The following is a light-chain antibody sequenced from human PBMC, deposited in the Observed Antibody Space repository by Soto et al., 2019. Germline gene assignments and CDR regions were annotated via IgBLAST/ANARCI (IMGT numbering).Light chain of an antibody. CDR1: QSVRSSY. CDR3: QQYGSSPPIT. Sequence: EIVLTQSPGTLSLSPGERATLNCRPSQSVRSSYLAWYQQQPGQAPRLXXHGASRRANGIPDRFSGSGSGTDLTLTISRLEPEDFAVYYCQQYGSSPPITFGRGTRLEIK. CDR2: GAS. V-gene: IGKV3-20*01. J-gene: IGKJ5*01.